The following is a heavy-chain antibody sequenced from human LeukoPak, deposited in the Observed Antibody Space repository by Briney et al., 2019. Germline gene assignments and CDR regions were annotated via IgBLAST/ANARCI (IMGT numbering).Heavy chain of an antibody. V-gene: IGHV3-23*01. J-gene: IGHJ3*02. D-gene: IGHD4-23*01. Sequence: GGSLRLSCAASEFTYSAYALSWVRHTPGKGLEWVSTISGDGRSTFYADSVKGRFTISRDDSKTTLFLQMNSLRAEDTAIYYCARRYGGWGAFDIWGQGTVVTVS. CDR2: ISGDGRST. CDR3: ARRYGGWGAFDI. CDR1: EFTYSAYA.